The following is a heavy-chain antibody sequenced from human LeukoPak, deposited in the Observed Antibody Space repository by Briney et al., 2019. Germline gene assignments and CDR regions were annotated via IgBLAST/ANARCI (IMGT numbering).Heavy chain of an antibody. CDR2: ISGSGGST. J-gene: IGHJ5*02. D-gene: IGHD3-10*01. V-gene: IGHV3-23*01. Sequence: GGSLRLSCAASGFTFSSYAMSWVRQAPGKGLEWVSAISGSGGSTYYADSVKGRFTISRDNSKNTLYLQMNSLRAEDTAVYYCAKDVKAYGSGSYYNPWGQGTLVTVSS. CDR1: GFTFSSYA. CDR3: AKDVKAYGSGSYYNP.